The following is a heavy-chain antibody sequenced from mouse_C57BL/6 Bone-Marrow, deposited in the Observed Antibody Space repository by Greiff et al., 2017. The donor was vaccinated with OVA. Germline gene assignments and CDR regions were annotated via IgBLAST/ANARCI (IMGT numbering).Heavy chain of an antibody. J-gene: IGHJ1*03. CDR3: ARRGGYGSSSYWYFDV. D-gene: IGHD1-1*01. Sequence: EVHLVESGGGLVQPGGSLKLSCAASGFTFSDYYMYWVRQTPEKRLEWVAYISNGGGSTYYPDTVKGRFTISRDNAKNTLYLQMSRLKSEDTAMYYCARRGGYGSSSYWYFDVWGTGTTVTVSS. CDR1: GFTFSDYY. V-gene: IGHV5-12*01. CDR2: ISNGGGST.